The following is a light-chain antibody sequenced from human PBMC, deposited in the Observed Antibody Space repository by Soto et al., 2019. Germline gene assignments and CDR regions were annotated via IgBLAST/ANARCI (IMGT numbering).Light chain of an antibody. CDR1: RSDIGAYNS. Sequence: QSVLTQPASVSGSPGQSITISCAGTRSDIGAYNSVSWYQHLPGRSPTLIIYEATTRPSGVSERFSGSKAGDTASLTISGLQADDESEYFCISYKTDDTFVFGGGTKLTVL. V-gene: IGLV2-14*01. CDR3: ISYKTDDTFV. J-gene: IGLJ2*01. CDR2: EAT.